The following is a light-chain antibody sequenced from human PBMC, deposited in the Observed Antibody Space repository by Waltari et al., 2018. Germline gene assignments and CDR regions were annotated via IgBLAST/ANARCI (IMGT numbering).Light chain of an antibody. CDR1: SEHSNYA. CDR2: VTSSGDY. J-gene: IGLJ3*02. Sequence: QLVLTQAPSASASPGASVKLTCTLSSEHSNYAVAWHQHQPDRSPRYLMKVTSSGDYTKEDGIPDRCSGSSAGAERDLTISSLQSEDEADYYCQTWGTGIWVFGGGTKVTVL. CDR3: QTWGTGIWV. V-gene: IGLV4-69*01.